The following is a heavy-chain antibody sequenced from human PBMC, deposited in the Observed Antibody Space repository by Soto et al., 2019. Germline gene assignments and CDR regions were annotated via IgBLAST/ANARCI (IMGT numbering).Heavy chain of an antibody. CDR1: GFTFSTYT. CDR3: AKPRGSFYDEW. D-gene: IGHD1-26*01. J-gene: IGHJ4*02. Sequence: VQLLESGGGLVQPGGSLRLSCAASGFTFSTYTMTWVRQAPGKGLEWVSAIGPSGGDTYYADSVKGRFTISRDNSKNTLYLQMNSLRAEDTAVYYCAKPRGSFYDEWWGQGTLVTVSS. CDR2: IGPSGGDT. V-gene: IGHV3-23*01.